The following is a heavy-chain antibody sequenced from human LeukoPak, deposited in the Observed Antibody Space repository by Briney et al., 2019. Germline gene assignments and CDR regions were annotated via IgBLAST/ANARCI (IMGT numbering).Heavy chain of an antibody. Sequence: PSETLSLTCTVSGVSISSGGYYWSWLRQHPGKGLEWIGYIYYSGSTYYNPSLKSRFTISVDTSKNQFSLKLSSVTAADTAVYYCARGGMVRGVDYWGQGTLVTVSS. CDR1: GVSISSGGYY. CDR2: IYYSGST. CDR3: ARGGMVRGVDY. D-gene: IGHD3-10*01. J-gene: IGHJ4*02. V-gene: IGHV4-31*03.